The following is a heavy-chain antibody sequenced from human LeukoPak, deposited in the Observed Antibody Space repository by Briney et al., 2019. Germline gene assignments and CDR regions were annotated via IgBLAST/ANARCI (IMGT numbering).Heavy chain of an antibody. J-gene: IGHJ4*02. CDR3: ARDLLYYDSSGYFDY. Sequence: GASVKVSCKASGYTFTGYYMHWVRQAPGQGLEWMGWINPNGGGTNYAQKFQGRVTMTRDTSISTAYMDLSRLRSDDTAVYYCARDLLYYDSSGYFDYWGQGTLVTVSS. V-gene: IGHV1-2*02. D-gene: IGHD3-22*01. CDR2: INPNGGGT. CDR1: GYTFTGYY.